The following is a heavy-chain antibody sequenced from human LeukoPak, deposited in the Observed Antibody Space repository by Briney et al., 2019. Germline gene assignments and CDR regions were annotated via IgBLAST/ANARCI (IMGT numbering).Heavy chain of an antibody. V-gene: IGHV1-69*13. CDR2: IIPIFGTA. J-gene: IGHJ4*02. CDR3: ARVVATILPD. D-gene: IGHD5-24*01. Sequence: GASVKVSCKASGYTFTGYYMHWVRQAPGQGLEWMGGIIPIFGTANYAQKFQGRVTITADESTSTAYMELSSLRSEDTAVYYCARVVATILPDWGQGTLVTVSS. CDR1: GYTFTGYY.